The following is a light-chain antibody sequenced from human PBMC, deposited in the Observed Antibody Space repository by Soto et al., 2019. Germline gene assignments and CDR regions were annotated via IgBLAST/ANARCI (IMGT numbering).Light chain of an antibody. CDR3: QSFDTSLSGSRV. J-gene: IGLJ3*02. CDR2: GNT. CDR1: SSNIGAGYD. Sequence: QSVLTQPPSVSGAPGQTVTISCTGSSSNIGAGYDAHWYQQLPGTAPKLLVYGNTNRPSGVPDRFSGSKSGTSASLAITGLQAEDEADYYCQSFDTSLSGSRVFGGGTKLTVL. V-gene: IGLV1-40*01.